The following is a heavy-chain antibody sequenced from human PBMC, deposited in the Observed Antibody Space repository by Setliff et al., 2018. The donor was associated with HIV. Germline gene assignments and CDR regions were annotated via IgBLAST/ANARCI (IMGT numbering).Heavy chain of an antibody. V-gene: IGHV2-5*02. CDR3: VHISSSFPYFGFDV. Sequence: SGTTLVNPTQTLTLACTFSGFSLSTSGVGVAWIRQPPGKALEWLTLVFWDDDKRYSPSLKSRLAITEDTSQNQVVLTMTNMDPVDTATYYCVHISSSFPYFGFDVWGLGTTVTVSS. CDR2: VFWDDDK. CDR1: GFSLSTSGVG. J-gene: IGHJ6*02.